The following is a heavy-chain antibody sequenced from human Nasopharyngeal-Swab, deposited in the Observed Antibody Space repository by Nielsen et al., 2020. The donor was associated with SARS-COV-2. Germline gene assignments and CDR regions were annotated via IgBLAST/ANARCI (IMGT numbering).Heavy chain of an antibody. CDR1: GGTFSSYA. CDR2: IIPILGIV. D-gene: IGHD4-17*01. V-gene: IGHV1-69*04. CDR3: AGPRGDYGGFDY. Sequence: SVKVSCKASGGTFSSYAISWVRQAPGQGLEWMGRIIPILGIVNYAQKFQGRVTITADKSTSTAYMELSSLRSEDTAVYYCAGPRGDYGGFDYWGQGTLVTVSS. J-gene: IGHJ4*02.